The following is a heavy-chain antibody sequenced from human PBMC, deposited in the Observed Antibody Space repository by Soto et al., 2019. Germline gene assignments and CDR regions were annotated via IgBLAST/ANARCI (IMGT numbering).Heavy chain of an antibody. CDR1: GFSLSTSGMC. CDR3: ARIRRVSNYPCYYYDGMDV. J-gene: IGHJ6*02. V-gene: IGHV2-70*01. D-gene: IGHD4-4*01. CDR2: IDWDDDK. Sequence: SGPTLVNPTQTLTLTCTFSGFSLSTSGMCGSWIRQPPGKALEWLALIDWDDDKYYSTSLKTRLTITKDTSKNQVVLTMTNMDPVDTATYYCARIRRVSNYPCYYYDGMDVWGQGTTVTVSS.